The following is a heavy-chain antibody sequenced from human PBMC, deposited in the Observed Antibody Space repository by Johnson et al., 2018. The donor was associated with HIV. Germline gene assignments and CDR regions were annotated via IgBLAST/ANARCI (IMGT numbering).Heavy chain of an antibody. Sequence: QVQLVEFGGGEVQPGRSLRLSCAASGFTFSGYGMHWVRQAPGKGLEWVAVISYDRSNKYYADSVKRRFTISRENAKNSLYLQMNSLRAGDTAVYYCARSGRYNWNYGAFDIWGLGTMVIVSS. CDR3: ARSGRYNWNYGAFDI. CDR1: GFTFSGYG. CDR2: ISYDRSNK. J-gene: IGHJ3*02. V-gene: IGHV3-30*03. D-gene: IGHD1-7*01.